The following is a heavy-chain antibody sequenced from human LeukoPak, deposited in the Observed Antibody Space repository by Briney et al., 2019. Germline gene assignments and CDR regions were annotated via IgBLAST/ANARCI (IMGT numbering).Heavy chain of an antibody. CDR2: ISTTSSYT. V-gene: IGHV3-11*05. Sequence: PGGSLRLSCAASGFTFSGYYMSWIRQAPGKGLEWVSKISTTSSYTNYADSVKGRFTISRDNAKNSLYLQMNSLRVEDTAVYYCAREDKWYFDLWGRGTLVTVSS. J-gene: IGHJ2*01. CDR1: GFTFSGYY. CDR3: AREDKWYFDL.